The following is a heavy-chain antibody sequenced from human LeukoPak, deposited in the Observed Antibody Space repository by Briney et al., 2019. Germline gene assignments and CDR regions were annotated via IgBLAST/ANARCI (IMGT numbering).Heavy chain of an antibody. J-gene: IGHJ4*02. Sequence: GGSLRLSCVASGFTFSNAWMSWVRQAPGKGLEWVGRSKSKTDGGTTDYAAPVKGRFTISRDDSKNTLYLQMNSLKSEDTAVYYCTTDLPRSQVLITFGGVIAGWGQGTLVTVSS. CDR2: SKSKTDGGTT. V-gene: IGHV3-15*01. D-gene: IGHD3-16*02. CDR1: GFTFSNAW. CDR3: TTDLPRSQVLITFGGVIAG.